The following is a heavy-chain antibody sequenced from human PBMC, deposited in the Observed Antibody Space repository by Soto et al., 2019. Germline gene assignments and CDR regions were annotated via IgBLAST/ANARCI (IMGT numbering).Heavy chain of an antibody. CDR1: GYTFTDYY. V-gene: IGHV1-2*06. D-gene: IGHD3-22*01. CDR3: ARDWYYYDSSGYFKPVWYSYYGMDV. Sequence: ASVKVSCKASGYTFTDYYIHWVRQAPGQGLEWMGRINPNSGDTSLAPKFQGRVTMTRDTSISTAYMQLSSLRSDDTAVYYCARDWYYYDSSGYFKPVWYSYYGMDVWGQGTTVTVSS. CDR2: INPNSGDT. J-gene: IGHJ6*02.